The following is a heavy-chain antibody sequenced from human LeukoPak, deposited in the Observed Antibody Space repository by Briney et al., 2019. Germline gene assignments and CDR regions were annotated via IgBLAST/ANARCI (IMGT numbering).Heavy chain of an antibody. Sequence: GGSLRLSCAASGFTVSSNFMSWVRQAPGKGLEWVSVIYSGGGTYYADSVKGRFTISRDNSKNSLYLQMNSLRAEDTAVYYCARSPQMDITMIGRVWWGQGTLVTVSS. CDR3: ARSPQMDITMIGRVW. D-gene: IGHD3-22*01. CDR1: GFTVSSNF. CDR2: IYSGGGT. J-gene: IGHJ4*02. V-gene: IGHV3-53*01.